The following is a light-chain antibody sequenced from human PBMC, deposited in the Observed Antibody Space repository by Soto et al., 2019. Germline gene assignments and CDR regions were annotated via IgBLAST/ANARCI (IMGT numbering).Light chain of an antibody. CDR2: AAS. V-gene: IGKV1-17*01. CDR3: LQHNSYPRT. J-gene: IGKJ5*01. Sequence: DIQMTQSPSSLSVSVGDRVTITCRASQSIGGFLNWYQQKLGKAPKLLIYAASSLQSGVPSRFSGSGSGTEFTLTISSLQPEDFATYYCLQHNSYPRTFGQGTRLEIK. CDR1: QSIGGF.